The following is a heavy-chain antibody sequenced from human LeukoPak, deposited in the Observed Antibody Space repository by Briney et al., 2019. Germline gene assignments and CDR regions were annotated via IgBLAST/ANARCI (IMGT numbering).Heavy chain of an antibody. V-gene: IGHV3-30*04. CDR2: ISYDGSDK. Sequence: GGSLRLSCAASGFTFSSYAMYWVRQAPGKGVEWVAVISYDGSDKFYADSVKGRFTISRDSSKNTLYLQMNSLRAEDTAVYYCARDGLLMVCAIYYWGQGTLVTVSS. CDR3: ARDGLLMVCAIYY. D-gene: IGHD2-8*01. J-gene: IGHJ4*02. CDR1: GFTFSSYA.